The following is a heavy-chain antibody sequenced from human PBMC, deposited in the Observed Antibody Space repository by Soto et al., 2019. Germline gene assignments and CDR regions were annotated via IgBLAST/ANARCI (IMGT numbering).Heavy chain of an antibody. CDR2: IKSKTDGGTT. CDR1: GFTFSNAW. CDR3: TTDDPRYRS. V-gene: IGHV3-15*01. J-gene: IGHJ4*02. Sequence: EVQLVESGGGLVNPGGSLRLSCAASGFTFSNAWMSWVRQAPGKGLEWVGRIKSKTDGGTTDYAGPVKGRFTISRDDSKNMVFLQMNSLKIEDTAVYYCTTDDPRYRSWGQGTLVTVSS. D-gene: IGHD5-12*01.